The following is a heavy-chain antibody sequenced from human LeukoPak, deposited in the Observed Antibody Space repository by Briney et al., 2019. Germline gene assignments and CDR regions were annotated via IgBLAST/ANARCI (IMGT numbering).Heavy chain of an antibody. J-gene: IGHJ4*02. CDR3: ARAPLGMVTPSFDY. CDR2: IYNSGST. Sequence: SETLSLTRTVSGGSISSYSWSWIRQPPGKGLEWIGYIYNSGSTNYNPSLKSRVTISVDTSKNQFSLNLSSVTAADTAVYYCARAPLGMVTPSFDYWGQGALVTVSS. CDR1: GGSISSYS. V-gene: IGHV4-59*01. D-gene: IGHD2-21*02.